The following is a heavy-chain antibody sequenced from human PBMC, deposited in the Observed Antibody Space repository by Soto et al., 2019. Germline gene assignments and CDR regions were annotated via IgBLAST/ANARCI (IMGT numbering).Heavy chain of an antibody. CDR1: GYTFTSYA. J-gene: IGHJ3*02. D-gene: IGHD2-2*01. CDR2: INAGNGNT. CDR3: ARPSGSTSWKDDAFDI. Sequence: ASVKVSCKASGYTFTSYAMHWVRQAPGQRLEWMGWINAGNGNTKYSQKFQGRVTITRDTSASTAYMELSSLRSEDTAVYYCARPSGSTSWKDDAFDIWGQGTMVTVSS. V-gene: IGHV1-3*01.